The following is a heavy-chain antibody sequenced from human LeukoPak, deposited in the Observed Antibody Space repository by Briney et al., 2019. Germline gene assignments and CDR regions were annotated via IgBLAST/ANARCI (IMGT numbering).Heavy chain of an antibody. Sequence: PGGSLRLSCAASGFTFSSYSMNWVHQAPGKGLEWVSYISSSSSIIYYADSVKGRFTISRDNGKNSLYLQMNSLRAEDTAVYYCTIGGLTPVPIDYWGQGTLVTVPS. V-gene: IGHV3-48*01. CDR1: GFTFSSYS. CDR3: TIGGLTPVPIDY. D-gene: IGHD3-16*01. J-gene: IGHJ4*02. CDR2: ISSSSSII.